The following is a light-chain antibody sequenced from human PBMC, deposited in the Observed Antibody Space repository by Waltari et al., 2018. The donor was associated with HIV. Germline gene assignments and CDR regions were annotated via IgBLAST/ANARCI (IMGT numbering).Light chain of an antibody. CDR2: EVT. Sequence: QSSLTPAPSASASPAQSVAISGTGTSSDTGRYTDVSWYQQHPGTAPTLIMTEVTKLRSVVPDRFSGSKTCNTASLTVSGLQAGDEAHYYCSPYAPTNLYYFLFGGGTALTVL. CDR3: SPYAPTNLYYFL. V-gene: IGLV2-8*01. CDR1: SSDTGRYTD. J-gene: IGLJ2*01.